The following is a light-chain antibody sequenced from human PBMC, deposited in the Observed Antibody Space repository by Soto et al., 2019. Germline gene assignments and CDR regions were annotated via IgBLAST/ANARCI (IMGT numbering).Light chain of an antibody. Sequence: DIQMTQSPSSLSASVGDRVTITCRASQSISGYLNWYLQKPGEAPKLLIYTTSNLQSGVPSRFSGSGSGTDFTLTISSLQPEDFATYYCQQSFSTPRTFGQGAKVDFK. CDR2: TTS. V-gene: IGKV1-39*01. J-gene: IGKJ1*01. CDR3: QQSFSTPRT. CDR1: QSISGY.